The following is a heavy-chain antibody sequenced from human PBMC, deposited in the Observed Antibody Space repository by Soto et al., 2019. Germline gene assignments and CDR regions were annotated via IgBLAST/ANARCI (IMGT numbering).Heavy chain of an antibody. CDR3: ARGVDRQWADY. D-gene: IGHD6-19*01. CDR1: GGSISGYY. Sequence: SETLSLTCTVSGGSISGYYWSWIRQPPGRGLEWIGYIYYSGSTNYNPSLKSRVTISVDTSKNQFSLKLSSLTAAGTAVYYCARGVDRQWADYWGRGTRVTV. CDR2: IYYSGST. V-gene: IGHV4-59*01. J-gene: IGHJ4*02.